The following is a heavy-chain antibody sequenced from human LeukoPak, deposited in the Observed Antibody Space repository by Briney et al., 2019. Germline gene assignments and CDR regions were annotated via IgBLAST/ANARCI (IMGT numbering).Heavy chain of an antibody. J-gene: IGHJ5*02. Sequence: GGSLRLSCAASGFTFSDYYMSWIRQAPGKGLEWVSYISSSSSYTNYADSVKGRFTISRDNAKNSLYLQMNSLRAEDTAVYYCARVREGIGNWFDPWGQGTLVTVSS. D-gene: IGHD6-13*01. CDR3: ARVREGIGNWFDP. V-gene: IGHV3-11*06. CDR1: GFTFSDYY. CDR2: ISSSSSYT.